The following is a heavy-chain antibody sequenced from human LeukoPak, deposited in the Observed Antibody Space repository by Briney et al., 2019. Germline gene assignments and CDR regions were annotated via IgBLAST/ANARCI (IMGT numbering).Heavy chain of an antibody. CDR1: GFTVSSNY. Sequence: PGGSLGLSCAASGFTVSSNYMSWVRQAPGKGLEWVSVIYSGGSTYYADSVKGRFTISRDNSKNTLYLQMNSLRAEDTAVYYCARVGGATDLDFDYWGQGTLVTVSS. D-gene: IGHD1-26*01. CDR2: IYSGGST. V-gene: IGHV3-53*01. CDR3: ARVGGATDLDFDY. J-gene: IGHJ4*02.